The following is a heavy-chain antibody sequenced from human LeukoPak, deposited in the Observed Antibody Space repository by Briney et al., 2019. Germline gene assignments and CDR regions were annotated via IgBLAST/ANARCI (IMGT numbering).Heavy chain of an antibody. CDR2: ISFDGKKE. V-gene: IGHV3-30*04. CDR3: ARASMATINYYYFYMDA. J-gene: IGHJ6*03. D-gene: IGHD5-24*01. CDR1: GFRLIKYA. Sequence: PGGSLRLSCEASGFRLIKYAMHWVRQAPGRGLEWVAVISFDGKKESYADSVKGRFTISRDNSKNALFLQMNSLQTDDTAIYYCARASMATINYYYFYMDAWGKGTTVTVSS.